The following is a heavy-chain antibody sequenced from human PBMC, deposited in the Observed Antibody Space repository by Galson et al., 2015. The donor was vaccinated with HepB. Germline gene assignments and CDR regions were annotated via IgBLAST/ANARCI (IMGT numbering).Heavy chain of an antibody. Sequence: SVKVSCKASGGTFSSYAISWVRQAPGQGLEWMGGIIPIFGTANYAQKFQGRVTITADESTSTAYMELSSLRSEDTAVYYCARGHVEYSSSSDYYYYYMDVWGKGTTVTVSS. CDR2: IIPIFGTA. CDR3: ARGHVEYSSSSDYYYYYMDV. D-gene: IGHD6-6*01. J-gene: IGHJ6*03. CDR1: GGTFSSYA. V-gene: IGHV1-69*13.